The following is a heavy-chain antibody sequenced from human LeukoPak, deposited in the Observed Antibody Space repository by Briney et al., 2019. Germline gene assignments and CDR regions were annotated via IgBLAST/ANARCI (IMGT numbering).Heavy chain of an antibody. V-gene: IGHV3-48*01. J-gene: IGHJ3*02. CDR1: GFTFSSYS. CDR3: ARDLNWAFDI. CDR2: IRSRTNTI. Sequence: GGSLRLSCAASGFTFSSYSMNWVRQAPGKGPEWVSHIRSRTNTIYYADSVKGRFTISTDNAKNSLYLQMNSLRGDDTAVYYCARDLNWAFDIWGQGTMVTVSS.